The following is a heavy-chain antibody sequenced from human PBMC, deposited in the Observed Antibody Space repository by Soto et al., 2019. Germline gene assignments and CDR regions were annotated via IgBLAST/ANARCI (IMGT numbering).Heavy chain of an antibody. CDR2: LSQNVGT. CDR3: AAATLPRARFYGMDV. CDR1: GYSFNSVHF. Sequence: PSETLSLTCVVSGYSFNSVHFWGWIRQPPGKGLQWIGSLSQNVGTYRNPSLRSRVTLSVDTSKNQFSLKLTSVTAADAAVYYCAAATLPRARFYGMDVWGQGSTMTVYS. D-gene: IGHD2-15*01. V-gene: IGHV4-38-2*01. J-gene: IGHJ6*02.